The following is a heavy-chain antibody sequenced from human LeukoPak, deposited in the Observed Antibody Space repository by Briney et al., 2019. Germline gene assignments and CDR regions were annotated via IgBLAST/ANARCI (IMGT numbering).Heavy chain of an antibody. CDR1: GFTFSSYE. CDR3: ARGYSGYDWRFDY. Sequence: SGGPLRLSCAASGFTFSSYEMNWVRQAPGKGLEWVSYISSSGNTIYYADSVKGRFTISRDNAKNSLYLQMNSLRAEDTAVYYCARGYSGYDWRFDYWGQGTLVTVSS. V-gene: IGHV3-48*03. D-gene: IGHD5-12*01. J-gene: IGHJ4*02. CDR2: ISSSGNTI.